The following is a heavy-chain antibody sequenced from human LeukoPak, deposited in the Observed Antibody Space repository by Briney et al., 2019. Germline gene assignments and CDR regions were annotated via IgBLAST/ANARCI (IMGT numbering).Heavy chain of an antibody. D-gene: IGHD3-10*01. CDR3: ARNLYYYGSGSYNLFDY. CDR2: INPSGGST. J-gene: IGHJ4*02. CDR1: GYIFTSYY. Sequence: GASVKVSCKASGYIFTSYYMHWVRQAPGQGLEWMGIINPSGGSTSYAQKFQGRVTMTRDTSTSAVYMELSSLRPEDTAVYYCARNLYYYGSGSYNLFDYWGQGTLVTVSS. V-gene: IGHV1-46*01.